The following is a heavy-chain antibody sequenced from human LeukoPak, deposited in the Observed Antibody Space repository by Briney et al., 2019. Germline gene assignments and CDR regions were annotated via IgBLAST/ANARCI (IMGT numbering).Heavy chain of an antibody. Sequence: GESLKISCKGSGSRFTSYWIGWVRQLPGKGLEWMGIIYPGDSDTRYSPSFQGQVTISADKSISTAYLQWSSLKASDTAMYYCARRIGHYFGSGSWLRTFDPWGQGTLVTVSS. D-gene: IGHD3-10*01. CDR1: GSRFTSYW. CDR3: ARRIGHYFGSGSWLRTFDP. V-gene: IGHV5-51*01. CDR2: IYPGDSDT. J-gene: IGHJ5*02.